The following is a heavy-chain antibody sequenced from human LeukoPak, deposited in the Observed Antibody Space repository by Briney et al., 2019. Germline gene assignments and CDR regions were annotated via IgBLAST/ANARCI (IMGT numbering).Heavy chain of an antibody. J-gene: IGHJ4*02. V-gene: IGHV3-7*01. Sequence: HTGGSLRLSCAASGSTFSSYWMSWVRQAPGKGLEWVANIKQDGSEKYYVDSVKGRFTISRDNAKNSLYLQMNSLRAEDTAVYYCARWGIAGDLDYWGQGTLVTVSS. CDR1: GSTFSSYW. CDR3: ARWGIAGDLDY. CDR2: IKQDGSEK. D-gene: IGHD6-13*01.